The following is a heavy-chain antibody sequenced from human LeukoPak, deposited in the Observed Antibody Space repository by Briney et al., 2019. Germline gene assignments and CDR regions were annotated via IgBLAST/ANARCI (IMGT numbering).Heavy chain of an antibody. J-gene: IGHJ4*02. V-gene: IGHV3-23*01. Sequence: GGSLRLSCAASGFTFSSYAMSWVRQAPGKGLEWVSAISGSVSSTYYADSVKGGFPISRDNSKNTLSLQMTSLRAEDTAVYYFAKDALPHDYGEQWFDYWGQGTLVTVSS. CDR2: ISGSVSST. CDR3: AKDALPHDYGEQWFDY. D-gene: IGHD4-17*01. CDR1: GFTFSSYA.